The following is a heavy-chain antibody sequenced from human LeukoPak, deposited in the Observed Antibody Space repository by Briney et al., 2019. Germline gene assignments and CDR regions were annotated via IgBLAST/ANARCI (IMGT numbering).Heavy chain of an antibody. CDR1: GYTFTSYY. CDR3: ARKYSSSWYGNYGGEGFDP. J-gene: IGHJ5*02. V-gene: IGHV1-46*01. CDR2: INPSGGST. D-gene: IGHD6-13*01. Sequence: GASVKVSCKASGYTFTSYYIHWVRQAPGQGLEWMGLINPSGGSTNYAQKFQGRVTMTRDTSTSTVYMELSSLRSEDTAVYYCARKYSSSWYGNYGGEGFDPWGQGTLVTVSS.